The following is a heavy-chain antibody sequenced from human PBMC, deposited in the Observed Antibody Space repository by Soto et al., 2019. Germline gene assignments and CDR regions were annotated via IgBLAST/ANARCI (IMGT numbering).Heavy chain of an antibody. V-gene: IGHV1-18*01. Sequence: ASVKVSCKASGYTFTSYGISWVRQAPGQGLEWMGWISAYNGNTNYAQKLQGRVTMTTDTSTSTAYMELRSLRSDDTAVYYCAREGAVLFYDSSGDTDYWGQGTLVTVSS. D-gene: IGHD3-22*01. J-gene: IGHJ4*02. CDR2: ISAYNGNT. CDR3: AREGAVLFYDSSGDTDY. CDR1: GYTFTSYG.